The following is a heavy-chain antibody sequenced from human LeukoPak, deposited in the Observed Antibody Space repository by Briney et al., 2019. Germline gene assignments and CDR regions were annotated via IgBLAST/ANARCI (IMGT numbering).Heavy chain of an antibody. Sequence: GASVKVSCKASGYTFTGYYMHWVRQAPGQGLEWMGWINPNSGGTNYAQKFQGRVTMTRDTSISTAYMELSRLRSDDTAVYYCAREGTYYDILTGRREDAFDIWGQGTMVTVSS. CDR2: INPNSGGT. CDR3: AREGTYYDILTGRREDAFDI. D-gene: IGHD3-9*01. J-gene: IGHJ3*02. CDR1: GYTFTGYY. V-gene: IGHV1-2*02.